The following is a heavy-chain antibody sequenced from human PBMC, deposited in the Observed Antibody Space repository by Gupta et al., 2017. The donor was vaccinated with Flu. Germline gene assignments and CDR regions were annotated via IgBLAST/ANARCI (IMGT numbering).Heavy chain of an antibody. Sequence: WSRQPPGKGLEWIGSIYYSGSTYYNPSLKSRVTISVDTSKNQFSLKLSSVTAADTAVYYCARIVGATRGWFDPWGQGTLVTVSS. V-gene: IGHV4-39*01. D-gene: IGHD1-26*01. J-gene: IGHJ5*02. CDR2: IYYSGST. CDR3: ARIVGATRGWFDP.